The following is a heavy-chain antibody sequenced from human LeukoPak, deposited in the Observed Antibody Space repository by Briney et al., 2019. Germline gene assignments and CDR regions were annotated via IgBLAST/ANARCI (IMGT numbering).Heavy chain of an antibody. CDR3: ASVRYYDILTGYYYYYYYMDV. Sequence: PSETLSLTCTVSGGSISSYYWSWIRQPPGKGLEWIGYIYYSGSTNYNPSLKSRVTISVDTSKNQFSLELSSVTAADTAVYYCASVRYYDILTGYYYYYYYMDVWGKGTTVTVSS. CDR2: IYYSGST. CDR1: GGSISSYY. J-gene: IGHJ6*03. D-gene: IGHD3-9*01. V-gene: IGHV4-59*01.